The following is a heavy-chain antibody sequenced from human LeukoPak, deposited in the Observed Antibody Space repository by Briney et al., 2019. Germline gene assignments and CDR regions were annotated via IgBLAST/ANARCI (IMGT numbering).Heavy chain of an antibody. D-gene: IGHD5-12*01. Sequence: GGSLRLSRAASGFTYSSYAMSWARQAPGKGREWVSGLSGSGGSTYYTDSVKGRFTISRDNAKNSLSLQMNSLRAEDAALYYCAKAYSGYDPYGLDVWGQGTTVTVSS. V-gene: IGHV3-23*01. J-gene: IGHJ6*02. CDR1: GFTYSSYA. CDR2: LSGSGGST. CDR3: AKAYSGYDPYGLDV.